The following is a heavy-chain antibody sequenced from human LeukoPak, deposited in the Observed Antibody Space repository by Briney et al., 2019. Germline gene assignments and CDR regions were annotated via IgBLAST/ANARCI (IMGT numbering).Heavy chain of an antibody. CDR3: ARRNKGSGSYSHYYYYYMDV. J-gene: IGHJ6*03. V-gene: IGHV4-39*01. D-gene: IGHD3-10*01. CDR1: GGSISSSSYY. Sequence: SETLSLTCTVSGGSISSSSYYWGWIRQPPGKGLEWIGSIYYSGSTYYNPSPKSRVTISVDTSKNQFSLKLSSVTAADTAVYYCARRNKGSGSYSHYYYYYMDVWGKGTTVTVSS. CDR2: IYYSGST.